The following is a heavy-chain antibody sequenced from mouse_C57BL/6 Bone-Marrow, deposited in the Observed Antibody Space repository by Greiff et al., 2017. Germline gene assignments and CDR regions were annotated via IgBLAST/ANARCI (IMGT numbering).Heavy chain of an antibody. CDR2: INPSSGYT. CDR1: GYTFTSYT. D-gene: IGHD4-1*01. Sequence: QVQLKQSGAEPARPGASVKMSCKASGYTFTSYTMHWVKQRPGQGLEWIGYINPSSGYTKYNQKFKDKATLTADKSSSTAYMQLSSLTSEDSAVYYCARRLTGTRGDYWGQGTTLTVSS. V-gene: IGHV1-4*01. J-gene: IGHJ2*01. CDR3: ARRLTGTRGDY.